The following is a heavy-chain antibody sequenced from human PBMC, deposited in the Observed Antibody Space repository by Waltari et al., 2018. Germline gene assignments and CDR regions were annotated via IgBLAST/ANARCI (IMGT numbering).Heavy chain of an antibody. CDR1: GGSFSTYA. D-gene: IGHD6-13*01. CDR3: ARGGLYGQQLLESAFEI. J-gene: IGHJ3*02. V-gene: IGHV1-69*05. Sequence: QVQLVQSGAEVKKPGSSVKVSCKASGGSFSTYAITWVRQAPGQGLEWMGGIIPMFETANYAQKFQERVTITTDGSMTTAYMELSSRTSEDTAGYYCARGGLYGQQLLESAFEIWGQGTKVTVAS. CDR2: IIPMFETA.